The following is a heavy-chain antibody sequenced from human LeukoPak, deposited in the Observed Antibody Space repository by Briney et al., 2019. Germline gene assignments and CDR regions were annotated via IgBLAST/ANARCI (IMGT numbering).Heavy chain of an antibody. Sequence: SETLSLTCTVSGGSISSYYWSWIRQPPGKGLEWIGYIYYSGSTNYNPSLKSRVTISVDTSKNQFPLKLSSVTAADTAVYYCARADGNYYDSSGYYKLYHDAFDIWGQGTMVTVSS. J-gene: IGHJ3*02. CDR1: GGSISSYY. CDR2: IYYSGST. V-gene: IGHV4-59*01. CDR3: ARADGNYYDSSGYYKLYHDAFDI. D-gene: IGHD3-22*01.